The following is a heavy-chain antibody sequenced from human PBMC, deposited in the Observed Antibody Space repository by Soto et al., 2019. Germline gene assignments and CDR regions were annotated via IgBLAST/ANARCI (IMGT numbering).Heavy chain of an antibody. D-gene: IGHD3-22*01. J-gene: IGHJ3*02. V-gene: IGHV1-18*01. CDR1: GYTFTSYG. CDR3: ARDWQYYYDSSGYSPNNDAFDI. CDR2: ISAYNGNT. Sequence: ASVKVSCKASGYTFTSYGISWVRQAPGQGLEWMGWISAYNGNTNYAQKLQGRVTMTTDTSTSTAYMELRSLRSDDTDVYYCARDWQYYYDSSGYSPNNDAFDIWGQGTMVTV.